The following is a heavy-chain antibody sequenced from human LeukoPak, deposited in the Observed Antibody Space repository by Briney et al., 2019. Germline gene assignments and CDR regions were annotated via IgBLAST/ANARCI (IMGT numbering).Heavy chain of an antibody. V-gene: IGHV3-23*01. D-gene: IGHD1-14*01. Sequence: GGSLRLSCAASAFTFSSYAMNWVRQAPGKGLEWVSGISGGGGSTYYADSVKGRFTISRDNSNNTLYLQMDSLRAEDTALYYCAKGSGINHYHWIDPWGQGTLVTVSS. CDR1: AFTFSSYA. CDR3: AKGSGINHYHWIDP. J-gene: IGHJ5*02. CDR2: ISGGGGST.